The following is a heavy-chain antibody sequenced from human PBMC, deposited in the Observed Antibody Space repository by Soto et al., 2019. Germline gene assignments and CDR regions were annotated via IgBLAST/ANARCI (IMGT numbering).Heavy chain of an antibody. J-gene: IGHJ4*02. CDR3: ARLESITATTAPEC. D-gene: IGHD1-7*01. CDR2: INHSGST. CDR1: GGSFSGYY. Sequence: SETLSLTCAVYGGSFSGYYWSWIRQPPGKGLEWIGEINHSGSTNYNPSLKSRVTISVDTSKNQFSLKLSSVTAADTAVYYCARLESITATTAPECWGQGTLVTLSS. V-gene: IGHV4-34*01.